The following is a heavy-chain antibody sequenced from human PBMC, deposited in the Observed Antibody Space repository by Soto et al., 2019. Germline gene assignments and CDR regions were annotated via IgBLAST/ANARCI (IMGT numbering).Heavy chain of an antibody. D-gene: IGHD6-19*01. V-gene: IGHV3-33*01. J-gene: IGHJ5*02. CDR3: ARGSAVALGYFGP. CDR2: IWYDGSNR. Sequence: SLRLSCAATGFTFNSYGMHWVRQAPGKGLEWVAFIWYDGSNRFFSDSVKGRFTISRDNSKNIVYLQMDSLRADDTAVYYCARGSAVALGYFGPWGQRTLGTASS. CDR1: GFTFNSYG.